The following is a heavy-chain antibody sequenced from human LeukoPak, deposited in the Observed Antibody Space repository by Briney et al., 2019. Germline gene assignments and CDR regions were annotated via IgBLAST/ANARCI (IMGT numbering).Heavy chain of an antibody. V-gene: IGHV3-30*18. J-gene: IGHJ4*02. CDR2: ISYDGSNK. Sequence: GGSLRLSCAASGFTFSSYGMHWVRQAPGKGLEWVAVISYDGSNKYYADSVKGRFTISRDNSKNTLLLQMNSLRAEDTAVYYCAKSTSGSYYVVSFDYWGQGTLVTVSS. D-gene: IGHD1-26*01. CDR3: AKSTSGSYYVVSFDY. CDR1: GFTFSSYG.